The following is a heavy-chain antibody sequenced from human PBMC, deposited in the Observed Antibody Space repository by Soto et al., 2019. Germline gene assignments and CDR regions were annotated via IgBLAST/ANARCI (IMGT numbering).Heavy chain of an antibody. CDR1: GFTFSSFG. CDR3: AKDGPLGYRTELDY. J-gene: IGHJ4*02. Sequence: EVQLLESGGGLVQPGGSLRLSCVGSGFTFSSFGMSWVRQAPGKGLEWVSVISAVGSSTYYADSVRGRFTVSRDNSKNTVYLQMTSLSADDTAVYFYAKDGPLGYRTELDYWGQGTLVSVSS. D-gene: IGHD5-12*01. CDR2: ISAVGSST. V-gene: IGHV3-23*01.